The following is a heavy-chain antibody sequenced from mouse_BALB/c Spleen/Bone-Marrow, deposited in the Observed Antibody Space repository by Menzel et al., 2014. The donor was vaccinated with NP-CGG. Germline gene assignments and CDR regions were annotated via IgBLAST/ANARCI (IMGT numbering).Heavy chain of an antibody. CDR1: GYTFTEYT. CDR2: INPNNGGT. V-gene: IGHV1-18*01. D-gene: IGHD2-2*01. J-gene: IGHJ3*01. Sequence: EVQLQQSGPELVKPGASVKISCRTSGYTFTEYTMHWVKPSHGKSLEWIGGINPNNGGTSYNQKFKGKATLTVDKSSSTAYMELRSLTSEDSAVYYCARSYGYERSWFAYWGQGTLVTVSA. CDR3: ARSYGYERSWFAY.